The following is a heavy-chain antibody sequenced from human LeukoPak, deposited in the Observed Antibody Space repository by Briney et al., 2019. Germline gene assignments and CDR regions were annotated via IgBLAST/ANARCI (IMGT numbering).Heavy chain of an antibody. CDR1: GGSFSGYY. D-gene: IGHD3-22*01. Sequence: PSETLSLTCAVSGGSFSGYYWSWIRQPPGKGLEWIGEINHSGSTNHNPSLKSRVTISVDTSKNQFSLKLSSVTAAETVVYYCAAYYYDSSGYFDYWGQGTLVTVSS. CDR3: AAYYYDSSGYFDY. J-gene: IGHJ4*02. V-gene: IGHV4-34*01. CDR2: INHSGST.